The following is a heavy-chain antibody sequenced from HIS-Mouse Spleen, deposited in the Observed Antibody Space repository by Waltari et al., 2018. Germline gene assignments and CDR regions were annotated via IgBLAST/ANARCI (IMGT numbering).Heavy chain of an antibody. V-gene: IGHV4-39*07. CDR2: IYFSGST. CDR3: ARDRELYFDY. Sequence: QLQLQESGPGLVKPSETLSLTCTVSGGSISSSSYYWGWIRQPPGKGLAGIGSIYFSGSTYYNPSLKSRVTISVDTAKNQFSLKLSSVTAADTAVYYCARDRELYFDYWGQGTLVTVSS. D-gene: IGHD1-26*01. CDR1: GGSISSSSYY. J-gene: IGHJ4*02.